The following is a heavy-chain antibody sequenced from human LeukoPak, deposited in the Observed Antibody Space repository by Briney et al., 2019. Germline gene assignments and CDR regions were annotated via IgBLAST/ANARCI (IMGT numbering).Heavy chain of an antibody. V-gene: IGHV3-23*01. D-gene: IGHD3-22*01. J-gene: IGHJ1*01. CDR2: ISGSGGST. CDR3: ASHYYDSSGYHFQH. CDR1: GFTLSSYG. Sequence: GGSLRLSCAASGFTLSSYGMSWVRQAPGKGLEWVSGISGSGGSTYYADAVKGRFTISRDNSKNMLYLQMNSLRAEDTAVYYCASHYYDSSGYHFQHWGQGTLVTVSS.